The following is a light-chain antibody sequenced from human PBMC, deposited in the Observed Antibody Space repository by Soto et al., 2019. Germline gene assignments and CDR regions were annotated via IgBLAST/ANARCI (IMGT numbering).Light chain of an antibody. CDR1: SSTIGAGYD. CDR3: QSYDSSLSGFYV. CDR2: ANS. Sequence: QSVLTQPPSVSGAPGQTVIISCTGNSSTIGAGYDVHWYQHLPGTAPKLLISANSNRPSGVPDRFSGSKSGTSASLAITGLQAEYEADYYCQSYDSSLSGFYVFGTGTKVTVL. V-gene: IGLV1-40*01. J-gene: IGLJ1*01.